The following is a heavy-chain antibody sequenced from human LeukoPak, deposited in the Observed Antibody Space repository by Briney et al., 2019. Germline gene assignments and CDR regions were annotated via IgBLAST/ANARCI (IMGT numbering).Heavy chain of an antibody. V-gene: IGHV3-21*01. CDR1: GFTFSSYS. J-gene: IGHJ6*04. Sequence: GGSLRLSCAASGFTFSSYSMNWVRQAPGKGLEWVSSISSSSIYIYYADSLKGRFTISRDNAKNSLYLQMNSLRAEDTAVYYCAELGITMIGGVWGKGTTVTISS. CDR3: AELGITMIGGV. D-gene: IGHD3-10*02. CDR2: ISSSSIYI.